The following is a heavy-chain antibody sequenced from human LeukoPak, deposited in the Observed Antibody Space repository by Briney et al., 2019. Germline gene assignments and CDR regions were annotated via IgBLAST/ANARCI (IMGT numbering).Heavy chain of an antibody. V-gene: IGHV4-39*01. Sequence: PSETLSLTCTVSGGSISSSSYYWGWIRQPPGKGLEWIGSIYYSGSTYYNPSLKSRVTISVDTSKNQFSLKLSSVTAADTAVYYCARSWGDFWSGYLNWFDPWGQGTLVTVSS. CDR3: ARSWGDFWSGYLNWFDP. CDR2: IYYSGST. J-gene: IGHJ5*02. CDR1: GGSISSSSYY. D-gene: IGHD3-3*01.